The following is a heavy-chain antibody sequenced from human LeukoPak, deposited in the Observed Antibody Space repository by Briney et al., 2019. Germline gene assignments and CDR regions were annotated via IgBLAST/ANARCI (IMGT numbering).Heavy chain of an antibody. CDR1: GGTFSSYA. CDR3: ARVYDYVWGSYLPDY. CDR2: IIPIFGTA. D-gene: IGHD3-16*02. V-gene: IGHV1-69*06. Sequence: SVKVSCKASGGTFSSYAISWVRQAPGQGLEWMGGIIPIFGTANYAQKFQGRVTITADKSTSTAYMELSSLRSEDTAVYYCARVYDYVWGSYLPDYWGQGTLVTVSS. J-gene: IGHJ4*02.